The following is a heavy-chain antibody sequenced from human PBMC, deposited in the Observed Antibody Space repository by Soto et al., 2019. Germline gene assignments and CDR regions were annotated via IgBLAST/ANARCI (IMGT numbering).Heavy chain of an antibody. Sequence: GGSLRLSCAASGFTVSNNYMTWVRQAPGKGLEWVSFIYSSGSTYYADSVKGRFTISRDNSKNTLYLQMNSLRAEDTAVYYCAKWTVGLDYWGQGTLVTVSS. D-gene: IGHD3-16*01. CDR1: GFTVSNNY. V-gene: IGHV3-53*01. J-gene: IGHJ4*02. CDR3: AKWTVGLDY. CDR2: IYSSGST.